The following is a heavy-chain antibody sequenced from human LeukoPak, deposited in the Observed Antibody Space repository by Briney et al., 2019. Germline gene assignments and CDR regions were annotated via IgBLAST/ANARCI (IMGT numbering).Heavy chain of an antibody. V-gene: IGHV3-74*01. Sequence: GGSLRLSCAASGFTFSNYWMHWVRQAPGKGLVWVSRINSDGINTSYADSVKGRFTISRDNAQNSLYLQMSSLRAEDTAVYYCARLRGIFGVVTDAFDIWGQGTMVTVSS. CDR3: ARLRGIFGVVTDAFDI. CDR1: GFTFSNYW. J-gene: IGHJ3*02. D-gene: IGHD3-3*01. CDR2: INSDGINT.